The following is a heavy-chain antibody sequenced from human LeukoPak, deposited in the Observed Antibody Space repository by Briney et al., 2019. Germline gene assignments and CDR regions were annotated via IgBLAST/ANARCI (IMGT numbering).Heavy chain of an antibody. D-gene: IGHD6-13*01. Sequence: PGGSLRPSCAASGFTFSSYSMNWARQAPGKGLEWVSYISSTSSTIYYADSVKGRFTISRDNAKNSLYLQMNSLRAEDTAVYFCARDSSSWYYWGQGTLVTVSS. CDR2: ISSTSSTI. CDR3: ARDSSSWYY. J-gene: IGHJ4*02. V-gene: IGHV3-48*01. CDR1: GFTFSSYS.